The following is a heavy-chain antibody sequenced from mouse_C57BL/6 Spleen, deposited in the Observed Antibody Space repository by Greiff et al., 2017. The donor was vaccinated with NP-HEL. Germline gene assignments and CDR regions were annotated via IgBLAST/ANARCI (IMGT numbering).Heavy chain of an antibody. J-gene: IGHJ3*01. Sequence: VQLQQSGTELVKPGASVKLSCKASGYTFTSYWMHWVKQRPGQGLEWIGNINPSNGGTNYNEKFKSKATLTVDKSSSTAYMQLSSLTSEDSAVYYCARSGYGNPPWFAYWGQGTLVTVSA. CDR3: ARSGYGNPPWFAY. V-gene: IGHV1-53*01. CDR2: INPSNGGT. CDR1: GYTFTSYW. D-gene: IGHD2-1*01.